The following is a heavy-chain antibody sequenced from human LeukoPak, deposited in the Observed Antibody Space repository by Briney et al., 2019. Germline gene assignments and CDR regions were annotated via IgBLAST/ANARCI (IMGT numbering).Heavy chain of an antibody. Sequence: GGSLRLSCAASGFTFSSYGMTWVRQAPGKGLEWVSSIGGSGLDTYYPDSVKGRFFISRDNAKNTLYLQMNSLGVEDTAVFFCAKEGVILGPSHFDHWGQGTLVTVSS. CDR2: IGGSGLDT. D-gene: IGHD2-21*01. CDR1: GFTFSSYG. J-gene: IGHJ4*02. CDR3: AKEGVILGPSHFDH. V-gene: IGHV3-23*01.